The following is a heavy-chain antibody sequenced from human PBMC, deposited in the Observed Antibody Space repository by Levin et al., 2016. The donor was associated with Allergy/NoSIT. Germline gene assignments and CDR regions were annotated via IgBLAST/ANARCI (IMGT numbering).Heavy chain of an antibody. D-gene: IGHD3-3*01. Sequence: VRQAPGKGLEWVAVISYDGSNKYYADSVKGRFTISRDNSKNTLYLQMNSLRAEDTAVHYCAKDSYLPHSVLEWFPGYWGQGTLVTVSS. CDR2: ISYDGSNK. J-gene: IGHJ4*02. CDR3: AKDSYLPHSVLEWFPGY. V-gene: IGHV3-30*18.